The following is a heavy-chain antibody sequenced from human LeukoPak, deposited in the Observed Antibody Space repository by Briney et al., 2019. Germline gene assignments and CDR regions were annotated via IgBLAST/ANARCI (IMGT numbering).Heavy chain of an antibody. CDR3: VRGPLGYCSGGSCYSEYFQH. Sequence: PGGSLRLSCAASGFTFSSYAMHWVRQAPGKGLEYVSAISSNGGSTYYANSVKGRFTISRDNSKNTLYLQMGSLRAEDMAVYYCVRGPLGYCSGGSCYSEYFQHWGQGTLVTVSS. CDR2: ISSNGGST. D-gene: IGHD2-15*01. CDR1: GFTFSSYA. V-gene: IGHV3-64*01. J-gene: IGHJ1*01.